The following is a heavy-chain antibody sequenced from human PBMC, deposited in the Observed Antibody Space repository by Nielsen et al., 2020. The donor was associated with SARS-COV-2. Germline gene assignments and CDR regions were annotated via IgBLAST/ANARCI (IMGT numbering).Heavy chain of an antibody. V-gene: IGHV3-33*08. CDR1: GFTFSSYA. CDR2: IWYDGSNK. D-gene: IGHD6-19*01. CDR3: ARERGGKRYSSGWYPSPYGMDV. Sequence: GESLKISCAASGFTFSSYAMSWVRQAPGKGLEWVAVIWYDGSNKYYADSVKGRFTISRDNSKNTLYLQMNSLRAEDTAVYYCARERGGKRYSSGWYPSPYGMDVWGQGTTVTVSS. J-gene: IGHJ6*02.